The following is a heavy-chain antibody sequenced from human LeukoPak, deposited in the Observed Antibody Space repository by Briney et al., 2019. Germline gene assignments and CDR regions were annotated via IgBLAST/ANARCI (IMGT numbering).Heavy chain of an antibody. CDR2: ISYDGSNK. CDR3: AKDASPLLGTGVNFDY. D-gene: IGHD3-16*01. V-gene: IGHV3-30-3*01. J-gene: IGHJ4*02. CDR1: GFTFSSYA. Sequence: PGRSLRLSCAASGFTFSSYAMHWVRQAPGKGLEWVAVISYDGSNKYYADSVKGRFTISRDNSKNSLYLQMNSLRAEDTALYYCAKDASPLLGTGVNFDYWGQGTLVTVSS.